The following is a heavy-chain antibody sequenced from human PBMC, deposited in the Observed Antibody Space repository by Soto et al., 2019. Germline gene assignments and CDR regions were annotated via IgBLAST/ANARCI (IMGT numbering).Heavy chain of an antibody. D-gene: IGHD6-6*01. Sequence: QVQLVQSGAEVKKPGASVKVSCKASGYTFTSYDINWVRQATGQGLEWMGWMNPNSGNTGYAQKFQGRVTITADESTSTAYMELSSLRSEDTAVYYCARDQKKYSSSSRYFQHWGQGTLVTVSS. CDR1: GYTFTSYD. CDR2: MNPNSGNT. J-gene: IGHJ1*01. V-gene: IGHV1-8*01. CDR3: ARDQKKYSSSSRYFQH.